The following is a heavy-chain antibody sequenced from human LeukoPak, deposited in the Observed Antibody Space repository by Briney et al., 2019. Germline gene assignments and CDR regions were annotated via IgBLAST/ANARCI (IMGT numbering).Heavy chain of an antibody. CDR2: IKQDGNEK. V-gene: IGHV3-7*01. CDR1: GFTFRSCW. CDR3: ARHPPLIQLWSVALDV. D-gene: IGHD5-18*01. J-gene: IGHJ6*02. Sequence: GGSLRLSCAASGFTFRSCWMTWVRQAPGKGLEWVASIKQDGNEKKYVDSLKGRFTISRDNAKNSLYLQMNSLRVEDTAVYYCARHPPLIQLWSVALDVWGQGTTVTVSS.